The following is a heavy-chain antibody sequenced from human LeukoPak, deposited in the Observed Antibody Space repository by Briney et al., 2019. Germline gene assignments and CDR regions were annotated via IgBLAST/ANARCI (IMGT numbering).Heavy chain of an antibody. J-gene: IGHJ6*03. Sequence: SETLSLTCTVSGGSISSYYWSWIRQPAGKGLEWIGRIYTSGSTSYNPSLKSRVTMSVDTSKNQFSLKLSSVTAADTAVYYCARFASVYSGWYKYYYYYYMDVWGKGTTVTVSS. CDR3: ARFASVYSGWYKYYYYYYMDV. V-gene: IGHV4-4*07. D-gene: IGHD6-19*01. CDR2: IYTSGST. CDR1: GGSISSYY.